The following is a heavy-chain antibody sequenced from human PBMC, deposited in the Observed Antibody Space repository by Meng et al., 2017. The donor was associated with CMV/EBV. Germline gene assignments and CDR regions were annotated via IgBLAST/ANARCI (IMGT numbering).Heavy chain of an antibody. D-gene: IGHD2-21*01. Sequence: ASVKVSCKASGYTFSSYYMHWVRQAPGQGLEWMGIINPSGGSTSYAQKFQGRVTMTRDTSMSTVYMELSSLRSEGTAVYYCARERATCGGDCYRGWLDPWGQGTLVTVSS. CDR1: GYTFSSYY. CDR3: ARERATCGGDCYRGWLDP. V-gene: IGHV1-46*01. CDR2: INPSGGST. J-gene: IGHJ5*02.